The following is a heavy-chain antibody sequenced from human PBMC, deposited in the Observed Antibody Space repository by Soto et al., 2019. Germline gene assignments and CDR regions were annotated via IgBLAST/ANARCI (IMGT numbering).Heavy chain of an antibody. J-gene: IGHJ6*02. D-gene: IGHD6-13*01. CDR3: AAPMMAAAGLYYGMDV. CDR2: ISAYNGNT. V-gene: IGHV1-18*01. CDR1: GYTFASYG. Sequence: SVKVSCKASGYTFASYGISWGRQAPVQGLEWMGWISAYNGNTNYAQKLQGRVTMTTDTSTSTAYMELRSLRSDDTAVYYCAAPMMAAAGLYYGMDVWGQGTKVTVSS.